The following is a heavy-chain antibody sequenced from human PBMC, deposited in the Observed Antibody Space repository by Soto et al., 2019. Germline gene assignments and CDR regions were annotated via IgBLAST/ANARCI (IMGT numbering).Heavy chain of an antibody. CDR2: INPNSGDS. Sequence: ASVKVSCKASGYTFTGYYMHWVRQAPGQGLEWMGWINPNSGDSAYAQKFQGRISVTSDTSINTVHMELSSLRSEDTAVYYCARRAETNGWNGFGADKYYFDFWGQGTLVTVSS. CDR1: GYTFTGYY. D-gene: IGHD1-1*01. J-gene: IGHJ4*02. CDR3: ARRAETNGWNGFGADKYYFDF. V-gene: IGHV1-2*02.